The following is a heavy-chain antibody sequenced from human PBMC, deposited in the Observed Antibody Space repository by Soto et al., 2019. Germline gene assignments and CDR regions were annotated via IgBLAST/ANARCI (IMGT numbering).Heavy chain of an antibody. D-gene: IGHD2-2*01. J-gene: IGHJ6*02. CDR2: ITSSSLHT. CDR1: GFTFGDYA. V-gene: IGHV3-11*06. CDR3: ARDRCSSGSCYPPYHYYGMDV. Sequence: GSLSLSCTASGFTFGDYAMSCVRQAPGKGLDWVSYITSSSLHTNYADSVKGRFTISRDNAKNSLYLQMNSLRAEDTAVYYCARDRCSSGSCYPPYHYYGMDVWGQGTTVTVSS.